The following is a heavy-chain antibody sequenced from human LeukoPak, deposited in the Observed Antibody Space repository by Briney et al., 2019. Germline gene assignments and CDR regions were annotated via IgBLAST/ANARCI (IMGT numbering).Heavy chain of an antibody. CDR3: ARGGLEWEPPGYY. D-gene: IGHD1-26*01. Sequence: SETLSLTCTVSGGSVTSVSHCWGWIRQPPGKGLEWIGYDYCGGNTNYNPSLKSRVTISVDTSKNQFSLKLSSVTAADTAVYYCARGGLEWEPPGYYWGQGTLVTVSS. CDR1: GGSVTSVSHC. V-gene: IGHV4-61*01. CDR2: DYCGGNT. J-gene: IGHJ4*02.